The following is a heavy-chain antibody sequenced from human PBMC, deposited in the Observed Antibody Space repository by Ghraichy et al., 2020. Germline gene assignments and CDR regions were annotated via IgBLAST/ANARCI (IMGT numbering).Heavy chain of an antibody. J-gene: IGHJ3*02. CDR1: GFTFTNYW. CDR3: AGYCGGNCYSRAFAI. Sequence: GESLNISCAASGFTFTNYWMNWVRQGPGKGLEWVANIKQDGSEKNYGDSVKGRFTISRDNAKNSLYLEMSSLRADDTAVYYCAGYCGGNCYSRAFAIWGQGTMVTVSS. V-gene: IGHV3-7*03. D-gene: IGHD2-21*02. CDR2: IKQDGSEK.